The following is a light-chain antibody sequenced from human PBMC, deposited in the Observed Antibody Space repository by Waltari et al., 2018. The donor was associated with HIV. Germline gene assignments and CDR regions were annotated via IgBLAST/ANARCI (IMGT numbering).Light chain of an antibody. J-gene: IGKJ1*01. V-gene: IGKV3D-15*01. CDR3: QQYNDLPRT. CDR1: QSVSSN. CDR2: AAS. Sequence: EIVMTQSPATLSVSPGERATLSCRASQSVSSNLAWYQQKPGQAPRLLIFAASTRATGIPARFSGSGSGTEFTLTSSSLQSEDFALYYCQQYNDLPRTFGQGTKVEIK.